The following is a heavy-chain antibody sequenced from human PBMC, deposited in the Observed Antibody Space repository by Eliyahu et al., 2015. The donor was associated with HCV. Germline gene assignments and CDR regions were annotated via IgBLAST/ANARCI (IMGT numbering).Heavy chain of an antibody. D-gene: IGHD6-13*01. CDR2: INAGNGNT. V-gene: IGHV1-3*01. Sequence: QVQLVQSGAEAKKPGASVKVSCKASGYTFTSSAMHWVRQAPGQSLEWMGWINAGNGNTKYSQKFQGRVTITRDTSASTAYMELSSLRSEDTAVYYCARGIAPAGRAEYFQHWGQGTLVTVSS. CDR1: GYTFTSSA. J-gene: IGHJ1*01. CDR3: ARGIAPAGRAEYFQH.